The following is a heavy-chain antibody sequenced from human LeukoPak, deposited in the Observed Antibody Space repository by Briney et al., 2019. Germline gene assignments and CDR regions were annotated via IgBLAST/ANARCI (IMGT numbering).Heavy chain of an antibody. CDR1: GFTFSDYY. D-gene: IGHD3-10*01. CDR2: ISGGSTYT. V-gene: IGHV3-11*06. J-gene: IGHJ4*02. CDR3: ARSEYYGSGTYLFDY. Sequence: GGSLRLSCVASGFTFSDYYMSWVRQAPGKGLEWVSYISGGSTYTDYADSVRGRFTISRDNAKKSLYLRLNSLRAEDTAVYYCARSEYYGSGTYLFDYRGQGTLVTVSP.